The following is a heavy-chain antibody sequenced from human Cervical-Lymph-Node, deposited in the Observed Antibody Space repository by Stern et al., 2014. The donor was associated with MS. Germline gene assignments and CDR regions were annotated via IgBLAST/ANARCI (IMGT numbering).Heavy chain of an antibody. Sequence: EVQLVESGGGLVQPGGSLRLSCAASGFSFDSYWMSWVRQAPGKGLEWVANIRKDAGDKTYVDSVKGRFPVPRDNAKNSLYLQLDSLRVDDTAVYYCARLEYTSWSRGFDSWGQGTLVTVSS. CDR3: ARLEYTSWSRGFDS. J-gene: IGHJ4*02. D-gene: IGHD6-6*01. CDR2: IRKDAGDK. V-gene: IGHV3-7*01. CDR1: GFSFDSYW.